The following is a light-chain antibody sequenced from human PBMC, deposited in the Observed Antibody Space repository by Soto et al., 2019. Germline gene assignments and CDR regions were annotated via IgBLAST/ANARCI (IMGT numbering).Light chain of an antibody. CDR2: DVS. V-gene: IGLV2-14*01. CDR1: SSDVGGHNH. CDR3: SSFRSRTTLL. J-gene: IGLJ2*01. Sequence: QSALTQPASVSGSPGQSITISCTGTSSDVGGHNHVSWYQQHPGTAPKLMIYDVSNRPPGVSNRFSGSKSGNTASLTISGLQAEDEADYYCSSFRSRTTLLFGGGTQLTVL.